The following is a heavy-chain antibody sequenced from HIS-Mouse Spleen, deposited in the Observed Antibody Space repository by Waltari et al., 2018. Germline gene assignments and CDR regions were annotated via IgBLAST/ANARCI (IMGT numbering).Heavy chain of an antibody. CDR3: ARDLGEGYSNYYFDY. CDR1: GFTFSSYS. V-gene: IGHV3-48*01. CDR2: ISSSSSTI. Sequence: LVESGGGLVQPGGSLRLSCAASGFTFSSYSMNWVRQAPGKGLEWVSYISSSSSTIYYADSVKGRFTISRDNAKNSLYLQMNSLRAEDTAVYYCARDLGEGYSNYYFDYWGQGTLVTVSS. D-gene: IGHD4-4*01. J-gene: IGHJ4*02.